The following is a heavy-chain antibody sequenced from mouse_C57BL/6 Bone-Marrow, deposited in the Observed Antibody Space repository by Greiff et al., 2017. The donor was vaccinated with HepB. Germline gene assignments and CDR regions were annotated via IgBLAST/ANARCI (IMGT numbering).Heavy chain of an antibody. CDR3: ATFYYDYDGAWFAY. Sequence: VQLQQSGPGLVQPSQSLSITCTVSGFSLTSYGVHWVRQSPGKGLEWLGVIWSGGSTDYNAAFISRLSISKDNSKSQVFFKMNSLQADDTAIYYCATFYYDYDGAWFAYWGQGTLVTVSA. D-gene: IGHD2-4*01. CDR1: GFSLTSYG. J-gene: IGHJ3*01. CDR2: IWSGGST. V-gene: IGHV2-2*01.